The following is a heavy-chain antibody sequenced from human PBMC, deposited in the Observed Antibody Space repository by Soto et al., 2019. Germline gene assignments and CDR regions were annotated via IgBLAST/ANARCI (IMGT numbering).Heavy chain of an antibody. CDR1: GFTFSSYG. D-gene: IGHD3-3*01. Sequence: QVQLVESGGGVVQPGRSLRLSCAASGFTFSSYGMHWVRQAPGKGLEWVAVIWYDGSNKYYADSVKGRFTISRDNSKNTLYLQMNSLRAEDTAVYYCAREEGAEWLLQLNAFDIWGQGIMVTVSS. CDR3: AREEGAEWLLQLNAFDI. J-gene: IGHJ3*02. CDR2: IWYDGSNK. V-gene: IGHV3-33*01.